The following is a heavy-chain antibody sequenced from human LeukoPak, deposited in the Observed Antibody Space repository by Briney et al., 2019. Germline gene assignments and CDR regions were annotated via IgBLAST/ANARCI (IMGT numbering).Heavy chain of an antibody. CDR1: GFTFSSYA. D-gene: IGHD6-6*01. J-gene: IGHJ4*02. CDR2: ISYDGSNK. Sequence: GGSLRLSCAASGFTFSSYAMHWVRQAPGKGLEWVAVISYDGSNKYYADSVKGRFTISRDNSKNTLYLQMNSLRAEDTAVYYCAKLGHSSSPEDSYFDYWGQGTLVTVSS. CDR3: AKLGHSSSPEDSYFDY. V-gene: IGHV3-30*04.